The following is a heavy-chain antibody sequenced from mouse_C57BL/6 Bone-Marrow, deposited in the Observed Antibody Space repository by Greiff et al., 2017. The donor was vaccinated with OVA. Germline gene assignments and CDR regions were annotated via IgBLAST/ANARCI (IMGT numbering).Heavy chain of an antibody. CDR1: GYTFTSYW. J-gene: IGHJ1*03. D-gene: IGHD1-1*01. CDR2: INPSSGYT. Sequence: VQLQQSGAELAKPGASVKLSCKASGYTFTSYWMHWVKQRPGQGLEWIGYINPSSGYTKYNQKFKDKATLTADTSSSTAYIQLSCLTYEDSAVYYCARWVTTVVATRYFDVWGTGTTVTVSS. CDR3: ARWVTTVVATRYFDV. V-gene: IGHV1-7*01.